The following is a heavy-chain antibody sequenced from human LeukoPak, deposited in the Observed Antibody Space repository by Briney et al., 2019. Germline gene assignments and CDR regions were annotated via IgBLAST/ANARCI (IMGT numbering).Heavy chain of an antibody. Sequence: GASVKVSCKASGGTFSSYAINWVRQAPGQGLEWMGGIIPIFGTANYAQKFQGRVTITADKSTSTAYMELSSLRSEDTAVYYCASERYSGSYIGAFDIWGQGTMVTVSS. CDR2: IIPIFGTA. CDR1: GGTFSSYA. J-gene: IGHJ3*02. V-gene: IGHV1-69*06. CDR3: ASERYSGSYIGAFDI. D-gene: IGHD1-26*01.